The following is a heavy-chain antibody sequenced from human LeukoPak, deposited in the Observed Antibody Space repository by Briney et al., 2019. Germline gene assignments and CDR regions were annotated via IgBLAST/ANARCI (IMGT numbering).Heavy chain of an antibody. CDR3: ARGYCGTSSCSTEPCYYNGMVL. J-gene: IGHJ6*02. CDR2: ISYDGSNK. D-gene: IGHD2-2*01. Sequence: GGSLRLSCAASGFTFSSYSIHWVRRAPGKGLEWVALISYDGSNKYYADSVKGRFTISRDNSKNTLYLQMNSLRADDTAVYYCARGYCGTSSCSTEPCYYNGMVLWGQGTTVTVSS. CDR1: GFTFSSYS. V-gene: IGHV3-30*04.